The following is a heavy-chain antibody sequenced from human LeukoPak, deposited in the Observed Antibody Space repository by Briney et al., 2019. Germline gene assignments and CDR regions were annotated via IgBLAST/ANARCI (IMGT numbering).Heavy chain of an antibody. D-gene: IGHD3-3*01. CDR1: GYTFTSYG. CDR2: IIPIFGTA. CDR3: ARERVTIFGVVNYGGYFDY. V-gene: IGHV1-69*05. Sequence: VASVKVSCKASGYTFTSYGISWVRQAPGQGLEWMGGIIPIFGTANYAQKFQGRVTITTDESTSTAYMELSSLRSEDTAVYYCARERVTIFGVVNYGGYFDYWGQGTLVTVSS. J-gene: IGHJ4*02.